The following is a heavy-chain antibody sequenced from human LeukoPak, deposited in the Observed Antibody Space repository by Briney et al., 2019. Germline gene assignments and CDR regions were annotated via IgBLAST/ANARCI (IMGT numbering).Heavy chain of an antibody. Sequence: NPSETLSLTCAVYGGSFSGYYWSWLRQPPGKGLEWIGEINHSGSTNYNPSLKSRVTISVDTSKNQFSLKLSSVTAADTAVYYCARGLGVVIPAASSYYYMDVWGKGTTVTVSS. CDR1: GGSFSGYY. V-gene: IGHV4-34*01. J-gene: IGHJ6*03. CDR2: INHSGST. D-gene: IGHD2-2*01. CDR3: ARGLGVVIPAASSYYYMDV.